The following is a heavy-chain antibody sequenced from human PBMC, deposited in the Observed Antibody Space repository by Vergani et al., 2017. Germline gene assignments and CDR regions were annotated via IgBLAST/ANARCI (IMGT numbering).Heavy chain of an antibody. V-gene: IGHV3-30*18. Sequence: QVQLAESGGGRVQPGRSLRLSCAASRFSFSGHAIHWVRQAPGKGLEWVAVISNDGSKKYYADSVKGRFTISRDNSKNTLDLQMNSLRTQDTAVYYCAKAGSVTSGSLQYNFYMDVWGKGTTVTVS. CDR3: AKAGSVTSGSLQYNFYMDV. CDR1: RFSFSGHA. J-gene: IGHJ6*03. CDR2: ISNDGSKK. D-gene: IGHD3-10*01.